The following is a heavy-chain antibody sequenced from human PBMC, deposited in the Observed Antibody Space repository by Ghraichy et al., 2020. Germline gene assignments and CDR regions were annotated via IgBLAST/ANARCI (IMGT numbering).Heavy chain of an antibody. CDR3: ARAGYYHDSNGYYYFDY. CDR1: GFTFSAYT. D-gene: IGHD3-22*01. V-gene: IGHV3-48*02. J-gene: IGHJ4*02. Sequence: GGSLRLSCTASGFTFSAYTLNWVRQAPGKGLEWVSFISHTSSTIYYTDSVKGRFAISRDNAANSLYLQMNSLRDEDTAVYYCARAGYYHDSNGYYYFDYWGQGTLVTVSS. CDR2: ISHTSSTI.